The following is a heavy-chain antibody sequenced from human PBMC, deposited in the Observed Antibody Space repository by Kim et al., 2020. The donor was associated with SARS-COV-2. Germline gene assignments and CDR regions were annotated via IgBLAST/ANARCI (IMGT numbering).Heavy chain of an antibody. V-gene: IGHV1-18*04. CDR2: ISAYNGNT. CDR1: GYTFTSYG. D-gene: IGHD1-26*01. J-gene: IGHJ3*02. CDR3: ARGGVGATTRDYAFDI. Sequence: ASVKVSCKASGYTFTSYGISWVRQAPGQGLEWMGWISAYNGNTNYAQKLQGRVTMTTDTSTSTAYMELRSLRSDDTAVYYCARGGVGATTRDYAFDIWGQGTMVTVSS.